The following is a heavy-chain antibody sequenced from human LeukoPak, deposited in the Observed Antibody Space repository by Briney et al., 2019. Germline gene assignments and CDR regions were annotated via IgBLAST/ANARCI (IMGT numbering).Heavy chain of an antibody. CDR3: ARSDYYGSGRGSFDV. D-gene: IGHD3-10*01. CDR1: GGSLSSYY. J-gene: IGHJ6*02. Sequence: PSETLSLTCTVSGGSLSSYYWSWIRQPPGKGLEWIGYFSYSGSTNYNPSLKSRVTISVDRSKNQFSLKLSSVTAADTAVYYCARSDYYGSGRGSFDVWGQGATVSVSS. CDR2: FSYSGST. V-gene: IGHV4-59*08.